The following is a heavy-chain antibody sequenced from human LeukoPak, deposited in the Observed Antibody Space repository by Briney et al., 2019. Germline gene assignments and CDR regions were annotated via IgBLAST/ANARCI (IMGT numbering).Heavy chain of an antibody. V-gene: IGHV4-39*07. J-gene: IGHJ4*02. CDR1: GGSISSSSYY. CDR2: IYYSGST. Sequence: SETLSLTCTVSGGSISSSSYYWGWIRRPPGKGLEWIGSIYYSGSTYYNPSLKSRVTISVDTSKNQFSLKLSSVTAADTAVYYCARDRSMAADFDYWGQGTLVTVSS. CDR3: ARDRSMAADFDY. D-gene: IGHD5-24*01.